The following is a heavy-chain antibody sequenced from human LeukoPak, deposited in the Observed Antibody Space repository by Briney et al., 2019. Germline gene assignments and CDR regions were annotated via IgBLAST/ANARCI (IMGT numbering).Heavy chain of an antibody. CDR3: AREGAGCRWWDY. D-gene: IGHD1-26*01. J-gene: IGHJ4*02. Sequence: GGSPRLSCAASGFTFSSYWMSWVRQAPGKGLEWVANIKQGGSEKYYVDSVKDRSTISRDNAKNSLYLQMNSLRAEDTAVYYCAREGAGCRWWDYWGQGTLVTVSS. CDR1: GFTFSSYW. V-gene: IGHV3-7*01. CDR2: IKQGGSEK.